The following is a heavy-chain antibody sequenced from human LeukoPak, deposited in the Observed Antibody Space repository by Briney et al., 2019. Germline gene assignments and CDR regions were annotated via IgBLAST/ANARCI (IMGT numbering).Heavy chain of an antibody. CDR2: MSYDGSNK. D-gene: IGHD6-6*01. CDR3: AREGGSSSSVYYYYYMDV. Sequence: GRSLRLSCAASGFTFSSYAMHWVRQAPGKGLEWVAVMSYDGSNKYYADSVKGRFTISRDNSKNTLYLQMNSLRAEDTAVYYCAREGGSSSSVYYYYYMDVWGKGTTVTVSS. J-gene: IGHJ6*03. V-gene: IGHV3-30*01. CDR1: GFTFSSYA.